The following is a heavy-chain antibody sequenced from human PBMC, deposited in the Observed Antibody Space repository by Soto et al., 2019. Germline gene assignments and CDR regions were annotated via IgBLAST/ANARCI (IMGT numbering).Heavy chain of an antibody. CDR3: ARELAMGKYYYYYGMDV. V-gene: IGHV4-34*01. CDR1: GGSFSGYY. CDR2: INHSGST. Sequence: PSETLSLTCAVYGGSFSGYYWSWIRQPPGKGLEWIGEINHSGSTNYNPSLKSRVTISVDTSKNQFSLKLSSVTAADTAVYYCARELAMGKYYYYYGMDVWGQGTTVT. J-gene: IGHJ6*02. D-gene: IGHD5-18*01.